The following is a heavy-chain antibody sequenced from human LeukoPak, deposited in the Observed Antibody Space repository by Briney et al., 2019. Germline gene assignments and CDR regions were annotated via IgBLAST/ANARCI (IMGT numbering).Heavy chain of an antibody. V-gene: IGHV4-39*01. J-gene: IGHJ5*02. D-gene: IGHD6-13*01. CDR3: ARGRQQLDLNWCDP. Sequence: SETLSLTCTVSGGSISSSSYYWGWIRQPPGKGLEWIGSIYYSGSTSYNPSLKSRVTISVDTSKNQFSLKLSSVTAADTAMYYCARGRQQLDLNWCDPWGQGTLVTVSS. CDR2: IYYSGST. CDR1: GGSISSSSYY.